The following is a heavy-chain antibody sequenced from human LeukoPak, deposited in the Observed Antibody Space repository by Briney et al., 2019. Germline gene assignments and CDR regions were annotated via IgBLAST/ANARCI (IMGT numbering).Heavy chain of an antibody. CDR2: INPNSGGT. Sequence: ASVKVSCKASGYTFTGFYMHWVRQAPGQGLEWMGWINPNSGGTNYAQKFQGRVTMTRDTSISTAYMELSRLRSDDTAVYYCARDWGSYNSHHYYYMDVWGKGTTVTVSS. V-gene: IGHV1-2*02. CDR3: ARDWGSYNSHHYYYMDV. J-gene: IGHJ6*03. D-gene: IGHD3-16*01. CDR1: GYTFTGFY.